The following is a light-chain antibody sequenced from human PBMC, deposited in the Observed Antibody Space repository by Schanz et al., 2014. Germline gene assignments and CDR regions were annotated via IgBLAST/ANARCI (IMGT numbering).Light chain of an antibody. CDR3: QSYDSSLRVL. CDR1: SSNIGAGYD. J-gene: IGLJ2*01. CDR2: GNS. Sequence: QSVLTQPPSVSGAPGQRVTISCTGSSSNIGAGYDVHWYQQLPGTAPKLLIYGNSNRPSGGPGRFSGSRSGTSASLAITGLQAEDEADYYCQSYDSSLRVLFGGGTKLTVL. V-gene: IGLV1-40*01.